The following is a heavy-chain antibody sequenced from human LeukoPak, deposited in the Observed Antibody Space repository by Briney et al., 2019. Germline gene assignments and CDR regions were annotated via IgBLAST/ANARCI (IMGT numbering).Heavy chain of an antibody. CDR2: MNPNSGNT. CDR3: ARASLDWNDGNY. D-gene: IGHD1-1*01. Sequence: ASVKVSCKASGYTSTSYDINWVRQATGQGLEWMGWMNPNSGNTGYAQKFQGRVTMTRNTSISTAYMELSSLRSEDTAVYYCARASLDWNDGNYWDQGTLVTVSS. V-gene: IGHV1-8*01. CDR1: GYTSTSYD. J-gene: IGHJ4*02.